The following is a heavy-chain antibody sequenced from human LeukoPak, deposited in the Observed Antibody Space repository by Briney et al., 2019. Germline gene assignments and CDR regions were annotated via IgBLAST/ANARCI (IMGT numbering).Heavy chain of an antibody. V-gene: IGHV1-24*01. CDR2: FDPEDGET. CDR3: ATDTPRYYDSSGYKYYFDY. CDR1: GYTLTELS. D-gene: IGHD3-22*01. J-gene: IGHJ4*02. Sequence: GASVKVSCKVSGYTLTELSMHWVRQAPGKGLGWVGGFDPEDGETIYAQKVQGRVTMTDDTTTDTAYMEMSSLRSGDTAVYYCATDTPRYYDSSGYKYYFDYWGQGTLVTVSS.